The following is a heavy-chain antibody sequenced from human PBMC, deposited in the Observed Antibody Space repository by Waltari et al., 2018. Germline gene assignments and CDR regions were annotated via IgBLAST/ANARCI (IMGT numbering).Heavy chain of an antibody. D-gene: IGHD3-22*01. CDR3: AKVGEEGPIVVVISDAFDI. Sequence: EVQLLESGGGLVQPGGSLRLSCAASGFTFSSYAMSWVRQAPGKGLEWVSAISGSGGSTYYADSVKGRFTISRDNSKNTLYLQMNSLRAEDTAVYYCAKVGEEGPIVVVISDAFDIWGQGTMVTVSS. CDR2: ISGSGGST. CDR1: GFTFSSYA. J-gene: IGHJ3*02. V-gene: IGHV3-23*01.